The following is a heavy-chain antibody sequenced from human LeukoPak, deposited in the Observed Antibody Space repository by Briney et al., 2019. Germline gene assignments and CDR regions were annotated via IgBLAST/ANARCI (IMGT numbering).Heavy chain of an antibody. J-gene: IGHJ4*02. D-gene: IGHD3-10*01. CDR2: VSHIGTT. V-gene: IGHV4-34*01. CDR3: ARGRTRYGSNFDS. Sequence: SETLSLTCAVYGESFSGFYWTWIRQSPGKGLEWIGEVSHIGTTNYNPSLKSRVTISADTSKNQFSLKLSSVTAADTAVYYCARGRTRYGSNFDSWGQGALVTVSS. CDR1: GESFSGFY.